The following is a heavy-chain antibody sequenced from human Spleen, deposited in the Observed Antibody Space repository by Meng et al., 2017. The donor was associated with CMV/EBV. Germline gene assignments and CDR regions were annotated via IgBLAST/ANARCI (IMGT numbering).Heavy chain of an antibody. CDR3: AWRLDY. Sequence: VQLQGSGPGVVMPSQPLSFTCSVSGGSISSGDYYWGWSRQPPGKGLEWIGYIYYSGSTYYDPSLKSRVTISVDTSKNQFSLKLSSVTAADTAVYYCAWRLDYWGQGTLVTVSS. V-gene: IGHV4-30-4*08. D-gene: IGHD3-3*01. J-gene: IGHJ4*02. CDR2: IYYSGST. CDR1: GGSISSGDYY.